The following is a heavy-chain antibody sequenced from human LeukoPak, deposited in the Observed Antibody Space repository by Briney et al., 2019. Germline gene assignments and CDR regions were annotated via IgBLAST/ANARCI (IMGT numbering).Heavy chain of an antibody. V-gene: IGHV3-21*01. CDR1: GFTFSSYS. J-gene: IGHJ6*03. D-gene: IGHD3-22*01. Sequence: GGSLRLSCAASGFTFSSYSMNWVRQAPGKGLEWVSSMSSSSSYIYYADSVKGRFTISRDNAKNSLYLQMNSLRAEDTAVYYCARYYYDSSGYYYYYCMDVWGKGTTVTVSS. CDR3: ARYYYDSSGYYYYYCMDV. CDR2: MSSSSSYI.